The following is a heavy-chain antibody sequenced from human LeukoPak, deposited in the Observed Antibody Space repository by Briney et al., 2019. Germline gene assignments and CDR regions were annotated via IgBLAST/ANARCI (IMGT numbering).Heavy chain of an antibody. Sequence: ESGPTLIHPPQTLTLTRTFSGFSLPTTGVGVGWIRRPPGKVLEWLAIIYWDDDKRYSPSLRSRLTISKDTSRNQVVLTMSNMDPVDTATYFCAHIEITYAGISRDDAFDVWGQGTMVTVSS. CDR2: IYWDDDK. J-gene: IGHJ3*01. CDR1: GFSLPTTGVG. V-gene: IGHV2-5*02. CDR3: AHIEITYAGISRDDAFDV. D-gene: IGHD3-16*01.